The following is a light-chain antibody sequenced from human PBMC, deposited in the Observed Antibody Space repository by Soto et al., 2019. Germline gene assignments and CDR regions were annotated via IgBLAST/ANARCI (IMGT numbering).Light chain of an antibody. Sequence: QSVLTQPPSASGTPGQRVTISCSGGSSNIGINAVNWYQQLPGTAPKLLLYSNSQRPSGVPDRLSGSKSGTSASLAISGLHSEDEADYYCAAWDASLTGVVFGGVTKLTVL. CDR3: AAWDASLTGVV. CDR2: SNS. CDR1: SSNIGINA. J-gene: IGLJ2*01. V-gene: IGLV1-44*01.